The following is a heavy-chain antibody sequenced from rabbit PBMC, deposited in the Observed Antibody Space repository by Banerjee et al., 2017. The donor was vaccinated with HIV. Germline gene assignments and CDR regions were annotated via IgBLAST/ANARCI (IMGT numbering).Heavy chain of an antibody. CDR1: GFSFSSGYY. J-gene: IGHJ4*01. D-gene: IGHD1-1*01. V-gene: IGHV1S45*01. CDR2: IYSGSGST. CDR3: ARFYMNTYDTL. Sequence: QEQLVESGGGLVQPEGSLTLTCTASGFSFSSGYYMCWVRQAPGKGLEWIGCIYSGSGSTYYASWAKGRFTISKTSSTTVTLQMTSLTVADTATYFCARFYMNTYDTLWGPGTLVTVS.